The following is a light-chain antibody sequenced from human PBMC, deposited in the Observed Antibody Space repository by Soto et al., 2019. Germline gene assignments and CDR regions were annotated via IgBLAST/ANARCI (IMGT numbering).Light chain of an antibody. Sequence: DIQMTQSPSTLSASVGDRVTITCRASQSISSWLAWYQQKPGKAPNLLIYDASSLESGVPSRFSGRGSGTEFTLTISSLQPDDCATYYFQQYNSYSTFGPGTKVDIK. V-gene: IGKV1-5*01. CDR3: QQYNSYST. CDR1: QSISSW. CDR2: DAS. J-gene: IGKJ3*01.